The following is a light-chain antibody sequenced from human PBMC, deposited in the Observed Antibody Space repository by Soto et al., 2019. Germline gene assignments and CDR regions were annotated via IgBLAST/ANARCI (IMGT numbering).Light chain of an antibody. Sequence: EIVLTQSPGTLSLSPGERATLSCRARQSVSSSYLAWYQQKPGQGPRLLIYGASSRATGIPDRFSGSGSGTDFTLTISRLEPEDFAVYYCQQYGISPPYTFGQGTKLEIK. CDR1: QSVSSSY. CDR2: GAS. V-gene: IGKV3-20*01. CDR3: QQYGISPPYT. J-gene: IGKJ2*01.